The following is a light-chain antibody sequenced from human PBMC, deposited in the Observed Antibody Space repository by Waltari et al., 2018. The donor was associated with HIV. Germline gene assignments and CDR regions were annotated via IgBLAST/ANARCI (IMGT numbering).Light chain of an antibody. CDR2: DAS. CDR3: QQYDNSPWT. J-gene: IGKJ1*01. CDR1: QSITSKY. V-gene: IGKV3-20*01. Sequence: EIVLTQSPGTLCLSPGERATLSCRASQSITSKYFTWYQQKPGQAPRLLIHDASRRATGIPDRFSGSGSGTDFTLTISRLEPEDFAVYYCQQYDNSPWTFGQGTKVEIK.